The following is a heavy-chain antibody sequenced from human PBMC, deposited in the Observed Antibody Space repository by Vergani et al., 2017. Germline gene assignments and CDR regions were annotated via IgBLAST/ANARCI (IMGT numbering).Heavy chain of an antibody. V-gene: IGHV1-69*01. CDR2: IIPIFGTA. Sequence: QVQLVQSGAEVKKPGSSVKVSCKASGGTFSSSAISWVRQAPGQGLEWMGGIIPIFGTANYAQKFQGRVTITADESTSTAYMELSSLRSEDTAVYYCARVGTISMTTRTRYYYMDVWGKGTTVTVSS. CDR3: ARVGTISMTTRTRYYYMDV. D-gene: IGHD3-9*01. CDR1: GGTFSSSA. J-gene: IGHJ6*03.